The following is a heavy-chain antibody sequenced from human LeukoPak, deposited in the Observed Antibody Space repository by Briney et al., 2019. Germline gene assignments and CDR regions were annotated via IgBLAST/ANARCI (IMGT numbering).Heavy chain of an antibody. J-gene: IGHJ5*02. V-gene: IGHV5-51*01. Sequence: GESLKISCKCSGYSFTSYCIGWVRQMPGKGLEWIGIIYPGDSDTRYSPSFQGQVTISADKSISTASLQWSSLKASDTAMYYCARHVGIAAAGTGWFDPWGQGTLVTVSS. CDR2: IYPGDSDT. CDR3: ARHVGIAAAGTGWFDP. D-gene: IGHD6-13*01. CDR1: GYSFTSYC.